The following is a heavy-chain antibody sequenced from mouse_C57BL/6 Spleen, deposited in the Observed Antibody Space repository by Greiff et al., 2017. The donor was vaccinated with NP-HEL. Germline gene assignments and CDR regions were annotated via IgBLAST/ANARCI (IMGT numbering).Heavy chain of an antibody. J-gene: IGHJ2*01. CDR2: INPSTGGT. CDR3: ARWDTTVVGFDY. CDR1: GYSFTGYY. Sequence: EVQRVESGPELVKPGASVKISCKASGYSFTGYYMNWVKQSPEKSLEWIGEINPSTGGTTYNQKFKAKATLTVDKSSSTAYKQLKSLTSEDSAVYYCARWDTTVVGFDYWGQGTTLTVSS. V-gene: IGHV1-42*01. D-gene: IGHD1-1*01.